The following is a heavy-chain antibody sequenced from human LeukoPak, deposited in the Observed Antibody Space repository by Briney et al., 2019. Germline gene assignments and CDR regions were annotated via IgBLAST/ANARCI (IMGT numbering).Heavy chain of an antibody. CDR3: AKRGDCSGTCTYDY. J-gene: IGHJ4*02. D-gene: IGHD2-2*01. CDR2: VGGRGVKT. Sequence: SGGSLRPSCAASGFTFSNYAIHWVRQAPGKGLEWVSIVGGRGVKTYYADSAKGRFTISRDNSKNTVYLQMNSLRAEDTAVYYCAKRGDCSGTCTYDYWGQGTLVTVSS. V-gene: IGHV3-23*01. CDR1: GFTFSNYA.